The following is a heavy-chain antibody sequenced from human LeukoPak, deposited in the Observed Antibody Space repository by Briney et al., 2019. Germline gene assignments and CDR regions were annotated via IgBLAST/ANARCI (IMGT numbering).Heavy chain of an antibody. CDR2: INAGNGNT. V-gene: IGHV1-3*01. J-gene: IGHJ5*02. CDR3: AKRNRYSGSYEYWFDP. Sequence: GASVKVSCKASGYTFTNYAMHWVRQAPGQRLEWMGWINAGNGNTKYSQKLQGRVTMTTDTSTSTAYMELRSLRSDDTAVYYCAKRNRYSGSYEYWFDPWGQGTLVTVSS. CDR1: GYTFTNYA. D-gene: IGHD1-26*01.